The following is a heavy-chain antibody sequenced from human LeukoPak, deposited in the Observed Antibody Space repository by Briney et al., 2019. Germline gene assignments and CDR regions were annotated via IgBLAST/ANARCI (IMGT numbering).Heavy chain of an antibody. V-gene: IGHV4-4*09. D-gene: IGHD3-9*01. J-gene: IGHJ4*02. CDR1: GGSIRSYK. Sequence: SETLSLTCTVSGGSIRSYKWSWLRQPPGKGLEWIGFISTSRRTDYIPSLSSRVSMSVDTAKNQVSLKMNSVTPADTAVYYCATSYDNKIVPFECWGQGIPVMVSS. CDR2: ISTSRRT. CDR3: ATSYDNKIVPFEC.